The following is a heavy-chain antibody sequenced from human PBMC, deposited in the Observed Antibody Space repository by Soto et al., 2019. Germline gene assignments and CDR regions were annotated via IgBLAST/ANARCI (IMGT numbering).Heavy chain of an antibody. CDR2: IWYDGSNK. CDR1: GFTFSSYG. J-gene: IGHJ6*02. D-gene: IGHD3-10*01. V-gene: IGHV3-33*01. Sequence: QVQLVESGGGVVQPGRSLRLSCAASGFTFSSYGMHWVRQAPGKGLEWVAVIWYDGSNKYYADSVKGRFTISRDNSKNTLYLQMNSLRAEDTAVYYCARAPPIYHGSGSYIYGMDVWGQGTTVTVSS. CDR3: ARAPPIYHGSGSYIYGMDV.